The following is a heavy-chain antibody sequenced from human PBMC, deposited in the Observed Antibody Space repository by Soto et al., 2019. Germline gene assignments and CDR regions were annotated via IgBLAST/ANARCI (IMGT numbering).Heavy chain of an antibody. Sequence: SLKISCAASGFTFDDYAMHWVRQAPGKGLEWVSGISWNSGSIGYADSVKGRFTISRDNAKNSLYLQMNSLRAEDTALYYCANSREGRGYSSWGQGTLVTVSS. V-gene: IGHV3-9*01. CDR3: ANSREGRGYSS. D-gene: IGHD5-18*01. J-gene: IGHJ5*02. CDR1: GFTFDDYA. CDR2: ISWNSGSI.